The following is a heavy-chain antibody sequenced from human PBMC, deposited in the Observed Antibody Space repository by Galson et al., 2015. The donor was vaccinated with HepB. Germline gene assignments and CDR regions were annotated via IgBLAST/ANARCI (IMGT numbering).Heavy chain of an antibody. CDR3: ARDPPLGTPFDF. D-gene: IGHD7-27*01. V-gene: IGHV3-21*01. CDR1: GFTFSSYN. CDR2: ISGDSTYM. J-gene: IGHJ4*02. Sequence: SLRLSCATSGFTFSSYNMNWVRQAPGKGLEWVSCISGDSTYMYYADSVRGRFTISRDNAKNSLDLQMTSPRADDTAVYYCARDPPLGTPFDFWGQGTLVTVSS.